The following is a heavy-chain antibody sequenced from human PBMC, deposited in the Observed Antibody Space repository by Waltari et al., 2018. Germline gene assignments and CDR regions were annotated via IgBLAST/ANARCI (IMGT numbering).Heavy chain of an antibody. CDR2: INYNGNEK. V-gene: IGHV3-7*03. CDR3: ATYRWLGY. J-gene: IGHJ4*02. Sequence: EVQLVESGGGLVQPGGSLRLSGVVSEFTFSTFWMTWVRQAPGRGLEWVANINYNGNEKNYVDSVKGRFTISRDNARSSLYLQMNSLRVEDTAVYYCATYRWLGYWGQGALVTVSS. CDR1: EFTFSTFW. D-gene: IGHD3-10*01.